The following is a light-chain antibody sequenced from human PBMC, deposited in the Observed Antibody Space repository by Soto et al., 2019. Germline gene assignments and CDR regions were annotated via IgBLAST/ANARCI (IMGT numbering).Light chain of an antibody. CDR1: SSDVGGYNY. CDR2: EVS. CDR3: SSYAGSNHVM. J-gene: IGLJ3*02. V-gene: IGLV2-8*01. Sequence: QSDLTQPPSASGAPGQSVTISCTGTSSDVGGYNYVSWYQQHHGKPHKLMIYEVSERPSGVPDRFSGSKSCNTASLTVSGLQAEDEADYYCSSYAGSNHVMFGGGTKLTVL.